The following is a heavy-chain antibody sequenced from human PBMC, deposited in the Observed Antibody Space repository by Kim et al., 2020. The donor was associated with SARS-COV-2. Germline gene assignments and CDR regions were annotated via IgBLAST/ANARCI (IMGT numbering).Heavy chain of an antibody. J-gene: IGHJ4*02. V-gene: IGHV3-23*01. CDR2: SR. Sequence: SRYYADSVKGRVTISRDNSKNTLYLQMNSLRAEDAAVYYCAKEGDPYPLRYWGQGTLVTVSS. CDR3: AKEGDPYPLRY. D-gene: IGHD3-10*01.